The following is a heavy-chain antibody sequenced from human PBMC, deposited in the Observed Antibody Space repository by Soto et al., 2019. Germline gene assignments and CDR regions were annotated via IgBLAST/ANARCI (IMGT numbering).Heavy chain of an antibody. CDR1: GGSISSVDYY. J-gene: IGHJ4*02. V-gene: IGHV4-30-4*01. Sequence: HVQLQESGPGLLKPSQTLSLTCTVSGGSISSVDYYWSWIRQPPGKGLEWMGYIYYSGSTDYNSSLKSRVTISIYMSKNQFSLNLFSVTAADTAIYYCARDSLGSADWGQGTLVTVSS. CDR2: IYYSGST. D-gene: IGHD7-27*01. CDR3: ARDSLGSAD.